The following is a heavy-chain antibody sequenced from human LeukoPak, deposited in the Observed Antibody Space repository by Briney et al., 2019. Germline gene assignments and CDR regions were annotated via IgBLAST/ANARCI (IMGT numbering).Heavy chain of an antibody. J-gene: IGHJ3*02. CDR1: GGSFSGYY. Sequence: SETLSHTCAVYGGSFSGYYWSWIRQPPGKGLEWIGEINHSGSTNYNPSLKSRVTISVDTSKNQFSLKLSSVTAADTAVYYCARERYSGSYQSYAFDIWGQGTMVTVSS. V-gene: IGHV4-34*01. D-gene: IGHD1-26*01. CDR3: ARERYSGSYQSYAFDI. CDR2: INHSGST.